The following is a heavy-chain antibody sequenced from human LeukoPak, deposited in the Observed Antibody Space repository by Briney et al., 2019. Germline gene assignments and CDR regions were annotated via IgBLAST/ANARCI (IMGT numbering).Heavy chain of an antibody. J-gene: IGHJ6*02. D-gene: IGHD3-3*01. CDR1: GGSISSYY. Sequence: SETLSLTCTVSGGSISSYYWSWTRQPPGKGLEWIGYIYYSGSTNYNPSLKSRVTISVDTSKNQFSLKLSSVTAADTAVYYCARLGVLRFLEWPNYGMDVWGQGTTVTVSS. V-gene: IGHV4-59*01. CDR2: IYYSGST. CDR3: ARLGVLRFLEWPNYGMDV.